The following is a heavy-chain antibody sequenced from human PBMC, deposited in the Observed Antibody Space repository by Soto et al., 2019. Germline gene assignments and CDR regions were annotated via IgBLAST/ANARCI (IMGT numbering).Heavy chain of an antibody. Sequence: PSETLSLTCSVSGGSISSSSHYWGWIRQPPGKGLEWIGSIYFSGSTYYNQSLKSRVTISVDTSKNQLSLKLSSVAAADPAVYYCAKLNVGFGLDVWGQGTTVTVSS. V-gene: IGHV4-39*01. CDR2: IYFSGST. CDR3: AKLNVGFGLDV. J-gene: IGHJ6*02. CDR1: GGSISSSSHY.